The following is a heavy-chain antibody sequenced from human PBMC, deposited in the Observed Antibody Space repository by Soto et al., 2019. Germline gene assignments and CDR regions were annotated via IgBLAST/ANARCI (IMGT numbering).Heavy chain of an antibody. J-gene: IGHJ5*02. CDR2: IYYSGST. CDR3: AREVLHDYSQRGWSDP. V-gene: IGHV4-31*03. CDR1: GGSISSGGYY. Sequence: PSETLSLTCTVSGGSISSGGYYWSWIRQHPGKGLEWIGYIYYSGSTYYNPSLKSRVTISVDTSKNQFSLKLSSVTAADTAVYYCAREVLHDYSQRGWSDPWGQGTLVTVSS. D-gene: IGHD4-4*01.